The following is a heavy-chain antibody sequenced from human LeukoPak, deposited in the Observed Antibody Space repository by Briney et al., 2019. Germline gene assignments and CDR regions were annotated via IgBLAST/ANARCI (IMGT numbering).Heavy chain of an antibody. J-gene: IGHJ4*02. CDR2: ISGSGAST. CDR1: GFTLSTNA. Sequence: GGSLRLSCLTSGFTLSTNAMSWVRKAPGKGLEWISGISGSGASTYFADSVKGRFTISRDDSRNTLYLQMNSLRGDDTAVYYCAKDVGKWESLHFFDYWGQGTLVAVSS. CDR3: AKDVGKWESLHFFDY. D-gene: IGHD1-26*01. V-gene: IGHV3-23*01.